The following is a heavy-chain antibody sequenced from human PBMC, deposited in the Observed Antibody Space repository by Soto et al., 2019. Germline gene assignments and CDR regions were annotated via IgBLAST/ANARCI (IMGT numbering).Heavy chain of an antibody. J-gene: IGHJ4*02. D-gene: IGHD3-10*01. CDR3: ARQLYYYGSDNY. Sequence: PGGSLRLSCAASGFTFDDYGMHWVRQAPGKGLEWVSGINWNSGTMVYRDSVKGRFTISRDNAKNSLYLQMNSLRAEDTAVYYCARQLYYYGSDNYWGQGTLVTVSS. V-gene: IGHV3-9*01. CDR1: GFTFDDYG. CDR2: INWNSGTM.